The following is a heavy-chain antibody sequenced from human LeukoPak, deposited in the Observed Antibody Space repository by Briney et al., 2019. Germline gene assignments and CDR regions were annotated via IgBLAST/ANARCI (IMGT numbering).Heavy chain of an antibody. CDR3: ARDCSGGSCYPRTFA. Sequence: PSGTLSLTCAVSGGSISSSNWWSWVRQPPGKGLEWIGEIYHSGSTYYNPSLKSRVTISVDRSKNQFSLKLSSVTAADTAVYYCARDCSGGSCYPRTFAWGQGTLVTVSS. CDR1: GGSISSSNW. V-gene: IGHV4-4*02. CDR2: IYHSGST. D-gene: IGHD2-15*01. J-gene: IGHJ4*02.